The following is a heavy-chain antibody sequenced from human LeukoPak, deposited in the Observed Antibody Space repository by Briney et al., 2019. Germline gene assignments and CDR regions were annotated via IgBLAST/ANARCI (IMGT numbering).Heavy chain of an antibody. CDR3: AKDYDSSPGGFDP. CDR2: ISWNSDTR. J-gene: IGHJ5*02. D-gene: IGHD3-22*01. Sequence: GGSLRLSCAVSGFTFDDYAMHWVRQVPGKGLEGVAGISWNSDTRGYVDSVKGRFTISRDNSKNTQSLQMNSLRAEDTAVYYCAKDYDSSPGGFDPWGQGTLVTVSS. V-gene: IGHV3-9*01. CDR1: GFTFDDYA.